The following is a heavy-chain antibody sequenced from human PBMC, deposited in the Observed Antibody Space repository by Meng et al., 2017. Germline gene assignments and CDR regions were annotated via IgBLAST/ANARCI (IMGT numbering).Heavy chain of an antibody. V-gene: IGHV1-2*06. CDR2: INHNSGGT. Sequence: VPRVLAGAWVKVPGSSVKVSCKASRYSFTGYDMHWVRQAPGQGLEWMGLINHNSGGTNYAQKVQGRVTMTRETSISTAYMELSRLRSDDTAVYYCARGGNSVKPSAFDIWGQGTMVTVSS. D-gene: IGHD4-23*01. CDR3: ARGGNSVKPSAFDI. J-gene: IGHJ3*02. CDR1: RYSFTGYD.